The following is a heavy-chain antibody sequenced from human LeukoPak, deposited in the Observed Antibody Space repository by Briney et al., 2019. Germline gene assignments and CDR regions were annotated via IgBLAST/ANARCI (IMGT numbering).Heavy chain of an antibody. V-gene: IGHV1-18*01. CDR3: ARARSSGWKYSYDY. J-gene: IGHJ4*02. CDR2: ISAYNGNT. CDR1: GYTFTSYG. D-gene: IGHD6-19*01. Sequence: ASVKVSCRASGYTFTSYGISWVRQAPGQGLEWMGWISAYNGNTNYAQKLQGRVTMTTDTSTSTAYMELRSLRSDDTAVYYCARARSSGWKYSYDYWGQGTLVTVSS.